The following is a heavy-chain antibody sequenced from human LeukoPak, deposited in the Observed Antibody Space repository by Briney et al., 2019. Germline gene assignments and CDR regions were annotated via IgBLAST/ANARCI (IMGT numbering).Heavy chain of an antibody. CDR2: MNPNSDNT. D-gene: IGHD3-22*01. CDR3: AGDTYYYDSSGYSYYFDY. V-gene: IGHV1-8*03. J-gene: IGHJ4*02. CDR1: GYTFTGYY. Sequence: ASVKVSCKASGYTFTGYYMHWVRQATGQGLEWMGWMNPNSDNTGYAQKFQGRVTITRNTSISTAYMELSSLRSEDTAVYYCAGDTYYYDSSGYSYYFDYWGQGTLVTVSS.